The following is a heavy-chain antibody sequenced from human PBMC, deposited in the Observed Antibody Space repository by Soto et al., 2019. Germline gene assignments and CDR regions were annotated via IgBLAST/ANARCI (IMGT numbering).Heavy chain of an antibody. CDR3: ARVAVEMATIHVFDY. J-gene: IGHJ4*02. V-gene: IGHV3-30-3*01. Sequence: QVQLVESGGGVVQPGRSLKLSCAASGFTFSSYAMHWVRQAPGKGLEWVAVISYDGSKKYYADSVKGRFTIPRDNSKNTLYLQMNSLRAEDTAVYYCARVAVEMATIHVFDYWGQGTLVTVSS. D-gene: IGHD5-12*01. CDR2: ISYDGSKK. CDR1: GFTFSSYA.